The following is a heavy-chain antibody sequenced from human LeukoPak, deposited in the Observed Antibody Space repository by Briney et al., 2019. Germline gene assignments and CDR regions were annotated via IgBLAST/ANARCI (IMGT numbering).Heavy chain of an antibody. V-gene: IGHV3-23*01. J-gene: IGHJ4*02. D-gene: IGHD3-22*01. Sequence: PGGSLRLSCAASGFTFRNYGMSWVRQAPGKGLEWVSGRSASGGSTNYADSVKGRFTISRDNSKNTLYLQMNSLRAEGTAVYYCAKEDLSSGYHYGNFDYWGQGTLVTVSS. CDR2: RSASGGST. CDR1: GFTFRNYG. CDR3: AKEDLSSGYHYGNFDY.